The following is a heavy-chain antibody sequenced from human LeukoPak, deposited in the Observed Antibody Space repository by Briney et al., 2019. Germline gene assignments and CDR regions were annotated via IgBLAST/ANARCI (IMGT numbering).Heavy chain of an antibody. CDR3: ASLAVAGLSEGY. CDR1: GGSFSGYY. V-gene: IGHV4-34*01. Sequence: SETLSLTCAVYGGSFSGYYWSWIRQPPGKGLEWIGEINHSGSTNYNPSLKSRVTISVDTSRNQFSLKLNSVTAADTAVYYCASLAVAGLSEGYWGQGTLAIVSS. D-gene: IGHD6-19*01. J-gene: IGHJ4*02. CDR2: INHSGST.